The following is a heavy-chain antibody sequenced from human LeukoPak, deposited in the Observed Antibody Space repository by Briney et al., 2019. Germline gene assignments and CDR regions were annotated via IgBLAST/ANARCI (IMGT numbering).Heavy chain of an antibody. V-gene: IGHV1-69*04. Sequence: SVKVSCKASGGTFSSYAISWVRQAPGQGLEWMGRIIPILGIANYAQKFQGRVTITADKSTSTAYMELSSLRSEDTAVYYCARDQGNEAVADPFDYWGQGTPVTVSS. D-gene: IGHD6-19*01. CDR2: IIPILGIA. J-gene: IGHJ4*02. CDR3: ARDQGNEAVADPFDY. CDR1: GGTFSSYA.